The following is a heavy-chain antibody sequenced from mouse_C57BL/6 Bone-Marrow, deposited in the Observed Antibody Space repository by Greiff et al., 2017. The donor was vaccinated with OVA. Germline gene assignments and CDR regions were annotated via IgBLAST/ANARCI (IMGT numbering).Heavy chain of an antibody. D-gene: IGHD2-10*01. CDR2: IHPNSGST. V-gene: IGHV1-64*01. CDR1: GYTFTSYW. Sequence: QVHVKQPGAELVKPGASVKLSCKASGYTFTSYWMHWVKQRPGQGLEWIGMIHPNSGSTNYNEKFKSKATLTVDKSSSTAYMQLSSLTSEDSAVYYCAPKGLLLDYWGQGTTLTVSS. CDR3: APKGLLLDY. J-gene: IGHJ2*01.